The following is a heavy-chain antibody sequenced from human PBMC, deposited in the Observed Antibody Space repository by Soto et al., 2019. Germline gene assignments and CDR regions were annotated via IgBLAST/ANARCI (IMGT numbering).Heavy chain of an antibody. J-gene: IGHJ6*02. CDR1: GGSFSGYY. D-gene: IGHD2-2*01. CDR2: INHSGST. Sequence: SETLSLTCAVYGGSFSGYYWSWIRQPPGKGLEWIGEINHSGSTNYNPSLKSRVTISVDTSKNQFSLKLSSVTAAGTAVYYCARGYCSSTSCRARNYYYYGMDVWGQGTTVTVSS. V-gene: IGHV4-34*01. CDR3: ARGYCSSTSCRARNYYYYGMDV.